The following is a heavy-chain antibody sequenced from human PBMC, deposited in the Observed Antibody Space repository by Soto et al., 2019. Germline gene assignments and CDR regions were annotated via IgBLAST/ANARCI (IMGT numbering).Heavy chain of an antibody. CDR1: GFTFSSYA. CDR3: AKGSASSRPYYFDY. CDR2: ITGSGGAT. Sequence: EVQLLESGGGLVQPGGSLRLSCAASGFTFSSYAMSWVRQSPGKGLEWVSAITGSGGATYHADSVKGRCTISNDNTKNTQYLQRSSLKGEDTAVYYCAKGSASSRPYYFDYWGQGALVTVST. V-gene: IGHV3-23*01. D-gene: IGHD2-2*01. J-gene: IGHJ4*02.